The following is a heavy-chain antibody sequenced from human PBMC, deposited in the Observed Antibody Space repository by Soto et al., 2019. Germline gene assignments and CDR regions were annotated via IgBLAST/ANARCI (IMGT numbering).Heavy chain of an antibody. CDR2: ISAYNGNT. V-gene: IGHV1-18*01. J-gene: IGHJ3*01. Sequence: QVQLVQSGAEVKKPGASVKVSCKASGYTFTSYGISWVRQAPGQGLEWMGWISAYNGNTNYAQKREGKVTTTRGAGASNDCRERGSLSSDDPGGYYAARVRCFGQGHDAFALWGQGTMDTVSS. D-gene: IGHD2-15*01. CDR3: ARVRCFGQGHDAFAL. CDR1: GYTFTSYG.